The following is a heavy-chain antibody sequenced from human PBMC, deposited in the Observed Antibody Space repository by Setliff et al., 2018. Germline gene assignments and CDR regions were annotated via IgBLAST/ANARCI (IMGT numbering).Heavy chain of an antibody. Sequence: PSETLSLTCTVSGGSITSGYYWGWIRQAPGKGLEWIGSLYHSGTTYYNPSLKRRVTISLDTSKNQFSLKLSSVTAADTAVYYCARDRGSSWYGNYYYYYGMDVWGQGTTVTVSS. D-gene: IGHD6-13*01. CDR2: LYHSGTT. J-gene: IGHJ6*02. CDR3: ARDRGSSWYGNYYYYYGMDV. CDR1: GGSITSGYY. V-gene: IGHV4-38-2*02.